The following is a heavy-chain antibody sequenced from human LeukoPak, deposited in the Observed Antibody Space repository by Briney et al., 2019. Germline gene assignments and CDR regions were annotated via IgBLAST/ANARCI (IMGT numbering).Heavy chain of an antibody. J-gene: IGHJ6*03. CDR1: GGSFSGYY. D-gene: IGHD2-2*02. CDR3: ARVYCSSTSCYRDRIYYMDV. V-gene: IGHV4-34*01. Sequence: SETLSLTCAVYGGSFSGYYWSWIRQPPGKGLEWIGEINHSGSTNYNPSLKSRVTISVDTSKNQFSLKLSSVTAADTAVYYCARVYCSSTSCYRDRIYYMDVWGKGTTVTVSS. CDR2: INHSGST.